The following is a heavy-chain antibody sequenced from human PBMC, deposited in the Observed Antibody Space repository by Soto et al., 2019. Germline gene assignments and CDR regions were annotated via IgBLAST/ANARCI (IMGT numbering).Heavy chain of an antibody. Sequence: GGSLRLSCAASGFTFSSSAMNWVRQAPGKGLEWISSSSHSDGGPWYADSVKGRFTISRDNAKNSLYLQMNSLRAEDTALYYCAKDHSSSWYHWFDPWGQGTLVTVSS. CDR2: SSHSDGGP. V-gene: IGHV3-23*01. CDR3: AKDHSSSWYHWFDP. J-gene: IGHJ5*02. CDR1: GFTFSSSA. D-gene: IGHD6-13*01.